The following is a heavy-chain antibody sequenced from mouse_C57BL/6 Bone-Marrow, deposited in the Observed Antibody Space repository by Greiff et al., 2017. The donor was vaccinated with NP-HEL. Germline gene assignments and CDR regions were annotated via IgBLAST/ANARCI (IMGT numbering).Heavy chain of an antibody. Sequence: LVEPGASVKMSCKASGYTFTDYYMNWVKQSHGKSLEWIGVINPYNGGTSYNQKFKGKATLTVDKSSSTAYMELNSLTSEDSAVYYCASPLYYGNLDYWGQGTTLTVSS. D-gene: IGHD2-1*01. J-gene: IGHJ2*01. CDR3: ASPLYYGNLDY. CDR1: GYTFTDYY. V-gene: IGHV1-19*01. CDR2: INPYNGGT.